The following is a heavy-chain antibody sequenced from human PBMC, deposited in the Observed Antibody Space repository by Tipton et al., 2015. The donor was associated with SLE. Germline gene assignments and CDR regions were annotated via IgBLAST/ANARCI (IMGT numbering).Heavy chain of an antibody. D-gene: IGHD2-2*02. CDR3: ARGFLYDGFQV. CDR1: GDSVSTNSAA. V-gene: IGHV6-1*01. CDR2: TYYRSKWYS. Sequence: GLVKPSQTLSLTCAISGDSVSTNSAAWTWIRQSPSRGLEWLGRTYYRSKWYSDYAVSVKSRITINPDTSKNQFSPQLNSVTPEDTAVYYCARGFLYDGFQVWGQGTLVTVSS. J-gene: IGHJ1*01.